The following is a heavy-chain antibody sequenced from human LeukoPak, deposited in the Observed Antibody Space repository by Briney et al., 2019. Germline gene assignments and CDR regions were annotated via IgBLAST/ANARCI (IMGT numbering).Heavy chain of an antibody. J-gene: IGHJ4*02. Sequence: LETLSLTCAVYGGSFSGYYWSWIRQPPGKGLEWIGEINHSGSTNYNPSLKSRVTISVDTSKNQFSLKLSSVTAADTAVYYCARGGPGQLYYFDYWGQGTLVTVSS. CDR3: ARGGPGQLYYFDY. D-gene: IGHD1-1*01. CDR2: INHSGST. V-gene: IGHV4-34*01. CDR1: GGSFSGYY.